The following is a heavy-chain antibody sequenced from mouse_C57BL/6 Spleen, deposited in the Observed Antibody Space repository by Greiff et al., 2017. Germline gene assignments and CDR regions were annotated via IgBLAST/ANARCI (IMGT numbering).Heavy chain of an antibody. CDR2: IDPSDSYT. CDR3: ARWWSYYFDY. Sequence: QVQLKQPGAELVKPGASVKLSCKASGYTFTSYWMQWVKQRPGQGLEWIGEIDPSDSYTNYNQKFKGKATLTVDTSSSTAYMQLSSLTSEDSAVYYCARWWSYYFDYWGQGTTLTVSS. CDR1: GYTFTSYW. D-gene: IGHD1-1*02. V-gene: IGHV1-50*01. J-gene: IGHJ2*01.